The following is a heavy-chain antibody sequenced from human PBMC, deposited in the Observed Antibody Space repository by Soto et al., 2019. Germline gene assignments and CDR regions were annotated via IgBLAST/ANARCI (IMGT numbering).Heavy chain of an antibody. J-gene: IGHJ4*02. CDR2: INHSGST. Sequence: QVQLQQWGAGLLKPSETLSLTCAVYGGSFSGYYWSWIRQPPGKGLEWIGEINHSGSTNYNPSLKSRVTISVDTSKNQFSLKLSSVNDADTVVYYCARDPRSGHSHSLGQVVAATKRGFDYWGQGTLVTVSS. D-gene: IGHD2-15*01. V-gene: IGHV4-34*01. CDR1: GGSFSGYY. CDR3: ARDPRSGHSHSLGQVVAATKRGFDY.